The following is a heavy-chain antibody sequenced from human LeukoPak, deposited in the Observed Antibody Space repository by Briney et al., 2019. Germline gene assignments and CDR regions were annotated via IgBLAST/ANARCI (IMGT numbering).Heavy chain of an antibody. D-gene: IGHD5-18*01. Sequence: SETLSLTCTVSGGSISNYYWSWIRQPAGKGLEWIGRKYARGSSNYNPPVQSRVTMSVDTSKNQFSLKLSSVTAADTAVYYCVHTAMVGYYYMDVWGKGTTVTVSS. V-gene: IGHV4-4*07. CDR3: VHTAMVGYYYMDV. CDR2: KYARGSS. CDR1: GGSISNYY. J-gene: IGHJ6*03.